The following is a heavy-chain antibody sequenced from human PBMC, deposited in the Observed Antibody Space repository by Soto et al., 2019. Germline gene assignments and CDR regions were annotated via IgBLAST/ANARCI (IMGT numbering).Heavy chain of an antibody. D-gene: IGHD3-9*01. CDR2: ISAYNGKT. CDR1: GYTFTSYG. Sequence: ASVKVSCKASGYTFTSYGISWVRQAPGQGLEWMGRISAYNGKTNFAQKLQGRVTMTTDTSTSTAYMEMRSLRSDDTAVYYCARSLRYFDWTPVWFDPWGHGTLVTVSS. V-gene: IGHV1-18*04. CDR3: ARSLRYFDWTPVWFDP. J-gene: IGHJ5*02.